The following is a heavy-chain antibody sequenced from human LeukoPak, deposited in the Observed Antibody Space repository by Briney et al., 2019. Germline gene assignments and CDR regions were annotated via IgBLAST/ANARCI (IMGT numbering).Heavy chain of an antibody. CDR2: INPSGGST. CDR1: GYTFTSYY. CDR3: ARDHGTYYDFWSGDYYYYMDV. D-gene: IGHD3-3*01. V-gene: IGHV1-46*01. J-gene: IGHJ6*03. Sequence: GASVKVSCKASGYTFTSYYMHWVRQAPGQGLEWMGIINPSGGSTSYAQKFQGRVTMTRDTSTSTVYMELSSLRSEDTAVYCCARDHGTYYDFWSGDYYYYMDVWGKGTTVTVSS.